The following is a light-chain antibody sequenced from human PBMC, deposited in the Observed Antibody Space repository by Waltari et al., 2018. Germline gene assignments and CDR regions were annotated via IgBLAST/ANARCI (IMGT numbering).Light chain of an antibody. CDR1: QSVLYSSNNKNY. CDR3: QQYYNTPYT. J-gene: IGKJ2*01. CDR2: WAS. V-gene: IGKV4-1*01. Sequence: DTVMTQSPDSLAVSLGERATINCKPRQSVLYSSNNKNYLAWYQQKPGQPPKLLIYWASTRESGVPDRFSGSGSGTDFTLTISSLQAEDVAVYYCQQYYNTPYTFGQGTKLEIK.